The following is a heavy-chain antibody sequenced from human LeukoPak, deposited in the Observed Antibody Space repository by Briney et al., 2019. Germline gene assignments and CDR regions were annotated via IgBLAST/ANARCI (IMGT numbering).Heavy chain of an antibody. CDR2: IRYDGSNK. Sequence: GGSLRLSCAASGFTFSSYGMHWVRQAPGKGLEWVASIRYDGSNKYYADSVKGRFTISRDNSKNTLYLQMNSLRAEDTAVYYCAKRWFGEYMDPFPRYIDYWGQGTLVTVSS. CDR1: GFTFSSYG. V-gene: IGHV3-30*02. CDR3: AKRWFGEYMDPFPRYIDY. J-gene: IGHJ4*02. D-gene: IGHD3-10*01.